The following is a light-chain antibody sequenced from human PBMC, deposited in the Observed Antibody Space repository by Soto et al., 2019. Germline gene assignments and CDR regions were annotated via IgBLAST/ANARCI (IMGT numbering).Light chain of an antibody. V-gene: IGLV2-23*01. Sequence: SALTQPASVSGSPGQSITISCTGTSSDVGNYDLVSWYQHHPGEAPKLIIYEARERPSGVSKRFSGSKSGNTASLRISGLQAEDEADYYCCSYAGSSTHVFGGGTKLTVL. CDR2: EAR. CDR1: SSDVGNYDL. CDR3: CSYAGSSTHV. J-gene: IGLJ1*01.